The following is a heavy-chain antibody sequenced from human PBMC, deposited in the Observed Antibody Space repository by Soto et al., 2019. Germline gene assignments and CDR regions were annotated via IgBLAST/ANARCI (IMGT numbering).Heavy chain of an antibody. D-gene: IGHD6-13*01. CDR3: ARGHNGAAGTFDY. V-gene: IGHV4-34*01. Sequence: SETLSLTCAVYGGSFSGYYWSWIRQPPGKGLEWIGEINHSGSTNYNPSLKSRVTISVDTSKNQFSLKLSSVTAADTAVYYCARGHNGAAGTFDYWGQGTLVTVSS. CDR2: INHSGST. J-gene: IGHJ4*02. CDR1: GGSFSGYY.